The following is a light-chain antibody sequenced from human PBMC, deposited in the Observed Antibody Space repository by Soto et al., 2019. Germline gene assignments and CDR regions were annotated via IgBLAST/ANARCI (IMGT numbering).Light chain of an antibody. V-gene: IGKV1-5*01. Sequence: DIQMTQSPSTLCASVGDRVTITCRASQNINSWLAWYQQKPGKAPNLLIYDASTLESGVPSRFSGSGSGTEFTLTISSLQPEDFATYYCQQFHSFSRTFGQGTKVEVK. CDR3: QQFHSFSRT. J-gene: IGKJ1*01. CDR2: DAS. CDR1: QNINSW.